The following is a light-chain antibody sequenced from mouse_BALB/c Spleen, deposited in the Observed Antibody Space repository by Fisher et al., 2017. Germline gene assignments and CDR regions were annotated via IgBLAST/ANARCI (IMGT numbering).Light chain of an antibody. J-gene: IGKJ5*01. CDR2: STS. V-gene: IGKV4-57*01. CDR3: QQRSSYPPT. Sequence: IVITQTPAIMSASPGEKVTMTCSASSSVSYMHWFQQKPGTSPKLWIYSTSNLASGVPARFSGSGSGTSYSLTISRMEAEDAATYYCQQRSSYPPTFGAGTKLELK. CDR1: SSVSY.